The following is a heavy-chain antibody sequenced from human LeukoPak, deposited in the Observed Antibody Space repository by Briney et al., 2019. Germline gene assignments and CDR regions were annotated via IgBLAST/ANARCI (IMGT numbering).Heavy chain of an antibody. J-gene: IGHJ4*02. CDR1: GGTFRSNA. V-gene: IGHV1-69*13. CDR2: ITPTFGTA. D-gene: IGHD4-23*01. Sequence: SVKVSCKASGGTFRSNAISWVRQAPGQGLEWMGGITPTFGTANYAQKFQGRVTITAVESMSTAYMELSSLRSEDTAVYYCARGWLAETTVVTPYNYWGQGTLVTVSS. CDR3: ARGWLAETTVVTPYNY.